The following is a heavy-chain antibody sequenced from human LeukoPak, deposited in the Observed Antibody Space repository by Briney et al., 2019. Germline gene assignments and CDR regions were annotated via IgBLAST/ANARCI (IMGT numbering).Heavy chain of an antibody. D-gene: IGHD3-3*01. CDR3: AKDHYWSIDY. V-gene: IGHV3-74*01. J-gene: IGHJ4*02. CDR2: IKGDGIST. CDR1: GFDFSSNW. Sequence: GGSLRLSCAASGFDFSSNWMHWVRHAPGQGLVWVSRIKGDGISTNYADSVKGRFAISRDIAKNTLYLQMNSLRAEGTGVYYCAKDHYWSIDYWGRGTLVTVSS.